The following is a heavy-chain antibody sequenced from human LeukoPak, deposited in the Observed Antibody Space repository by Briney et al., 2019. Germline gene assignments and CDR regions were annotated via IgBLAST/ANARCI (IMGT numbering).Heavy chain of an antibody. CDR2: INPNSGGT. Sequence: GASVTVSCKASGYTFTGYYMHWVRQAPGQGLEWMGWINPNSGGTNYAQKFQGRVTMTRDTSISTAYMELSRLRSDDTAVYYCARGIFPGIAAAGFDPWGQGTLVTVSS. J-gene: IGHJ5*02. CDR1: GYTFTGYY. CDR3: ARGIFPGIAAAGFDP. V-gene: IGHV1-2*02. D-gene: IGHD6-13*01.